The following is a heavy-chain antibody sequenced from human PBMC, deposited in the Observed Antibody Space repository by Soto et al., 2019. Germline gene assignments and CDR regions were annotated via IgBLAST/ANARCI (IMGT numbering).Heavy chain of an antibody. Sequence: GGSLRLSCAASGFTFSSYSMNWVRQAPGKGLEWVSYISSSSSTIYYADSVKGRFTISRDNAKNSLYLQMNSLRAEDTAVYYCARDNVVTVVYYYYYTDVWGKGTTVTVSS. CDR1: GFTFSSYS. CDR3: ARDNVVTVVYYYYYTDV. J-gene: IGHJ6*03. V-gene: IGHV3-48*01. CDR2: ISSSSSTI. D-gene: IGHD2-15*01.